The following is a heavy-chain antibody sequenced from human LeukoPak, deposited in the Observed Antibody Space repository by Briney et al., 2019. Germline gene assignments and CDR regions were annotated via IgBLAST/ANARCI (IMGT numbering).Heavy chain of an antibody. J-gene: IGHJ6*02. CDR2: VYYSGST. V-gene: IGHV4-61*01. Sequence: SGTLSLTCTVSGGSVSSDIYYWSWIRQPPGEGLEWIGLVYYSGSTNYNPSLKSRVTISVDTSKNQFSLKLTSVTAADTAVYYCARDRIAAAGNYYYYGMDVWGQGTTVTVAS. CDR3: ARDRIAAAGNYYYYGMDV. CDR1: GGSVSSDIYY. D-gene: IGHD6-13*01.